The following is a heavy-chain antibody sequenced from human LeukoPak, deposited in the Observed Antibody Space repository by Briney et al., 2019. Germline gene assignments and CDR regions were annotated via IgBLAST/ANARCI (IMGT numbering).Heavy chain of an antibody. V-gene: IGHV3-23*01. CDR1: GFTFSSYG. Sequence: GGTLRLSCAASGFTFSSYGMSWVRQAPGKGLEWVSAISGSGLTTYYADSVKGRFTISRDNSKNTLYLQMNSLRAEDTAVYYCASLGANDAFDIWGQGTMVTVSS. J-gene: IGHJ3*02. CDR2: ISGSGLTT. D-gene: IGHD4/OR15-4a*01. CDR3: ASLGANDAFDI.